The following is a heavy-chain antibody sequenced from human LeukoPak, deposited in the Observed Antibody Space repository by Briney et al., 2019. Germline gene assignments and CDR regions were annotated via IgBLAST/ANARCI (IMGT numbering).Heavy chain of an antibody. J-gene: IGHJ4*02. D-gene: IGHD1-26*01. Sequence: GGSLRLSCAASGFTFSDYYMSWIRQAPGKGLEWVSYISSSGSTIYYADSVKGRFTISRDNAKNSLYLQMNRLRAEDTAVYYCAREIAVKYSGSTNYHFDYWGQGTLVTVSS. V-gene: IGHV3-11*01. CDR2: ISSSGSTI. CDR3: AREIAVKYSGSTNYHFDY. CDR1: GFTFSDYY.